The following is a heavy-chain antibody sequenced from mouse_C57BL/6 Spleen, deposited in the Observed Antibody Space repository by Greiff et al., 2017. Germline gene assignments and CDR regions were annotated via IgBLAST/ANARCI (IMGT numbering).Heavy chain of an antibody. V-gene: IGHV1-55*01. D-gene: IGHD4-1*01. CDR1: GDTFTSYW. J-gene: IGHJ3*01. CDR2: IYPGSGST. CDR3: ARSGTGTGFAY. Sequence: QVQLQQPGAELVKPGASVKMSCKASGDTFTSYWITWGKQRPGQGLEWSGDIYPGSGSTNYNEKFKSKGTLTVDTSSSTAYMQLSSLTSEDSAVYYCARSGTGTGFAYWGQGTLVTVSA.